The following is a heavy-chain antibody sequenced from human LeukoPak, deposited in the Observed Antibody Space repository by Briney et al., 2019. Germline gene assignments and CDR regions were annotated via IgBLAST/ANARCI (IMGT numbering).Heavy chain of an antibody. V-gene: IGHV3-30*02. D-gene: IGHD3-10*01. Sequence: PGGSLRLSCAASGFTFSSYGMHWVRQAPGKGLEWVAFIRHDGSNKYYADSVKGRFTISRDNSKNTLYLQMNSLRAEDTAVYYCAKTLSRPRGINTDRGVVQQSYYFDYWGRGTLVTVSS. CDR1: GFTFSSYG. J-gene: IGHJ4*02. CDR2: IRHDGSNK. CDR3: AKTLSRPRGINTDRGVVQQSYYFDY.